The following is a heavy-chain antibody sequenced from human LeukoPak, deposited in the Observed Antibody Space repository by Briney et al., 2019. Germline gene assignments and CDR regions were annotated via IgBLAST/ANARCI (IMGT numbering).Heavy chain of an antibody. D-gene: IGHD3-10*01. CDR3: ARAYYYGSGSPYYFDY. J-gene: IGHJ4*02. Sequence: ASVKVSCKASGYTFTGYYMHWVRQAPGQGLEWMGWINPNSGGTNYAQKFQGWVTMTRDTSISTAYMELSRLRSDDTAVYYCARAYYYGSGSPYYFDYWGQGTLVTVSS. CDR2: INPNSGGT. V-gene: IGHV1-2*04. CDR1: GYTFTGYY.